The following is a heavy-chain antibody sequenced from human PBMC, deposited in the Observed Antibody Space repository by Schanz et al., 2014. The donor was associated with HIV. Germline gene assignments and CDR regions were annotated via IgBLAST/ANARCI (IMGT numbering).Heavy chain of an antibody. D-gene: IGHD3-22*01. V-gene: IGHV1-2*02. CDR3: ARDLRASSVASLDY. J-gene: IGHJ4*02. Sequence: QVQLVQSGAEVKKPGASVKVSCKASGYTFTNYYIHWVRQAPGQGLEWMGWINPKSGSTNYAQKFQGRVTMTRGTSINTAYMELSRLRSDDTAVYYCARDLRASSVASLDYWGQGTLVTVSS. CDR2: INPKSGST. CDR1: GYTFTNYY.